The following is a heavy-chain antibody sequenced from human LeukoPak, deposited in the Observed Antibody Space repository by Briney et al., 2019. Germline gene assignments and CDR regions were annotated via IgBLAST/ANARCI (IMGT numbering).Heavy chain of an antibody. CDR1: GYTFTSYD. D-gene: IGHD3-22*01. CDR2: MNPNSGNT. CDR3: ARGSWESSGYYCVGAFDI. Sequence: ASVKVSCKASGYTFTSYDINWVRQATGQGLEWMGWMNPNSGNTGYAQKFQGRVTMTRNTSIRTAYMELSSLRSEDTAVYYCARGSWESSGYYCVGAFDIWGQGTMVTVSS. J-gene: IGHJ3*02. V-gene: IGHV1-8*01.